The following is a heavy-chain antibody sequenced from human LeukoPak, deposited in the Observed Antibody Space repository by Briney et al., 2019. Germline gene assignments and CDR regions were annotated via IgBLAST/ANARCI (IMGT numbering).Heavy chain of an antibody. J-gene: IGHJ4*02. V-gene: IGHV1-18*01. CDR2: ISAYNGKT. CDR3: ARIDFYGSGSYNY. Sequence: GASVKVSCKASGYTFTSYGISWVRRAPGQGLEWMGWISAYNGKTNYAQILQGRVTMTTDTSTSTAYMELRSLRSDDTALFYCARIDFYGSGSYNYWGQGTLVTVSS. D-gene: IGHD3-10*01. CDR1: GYTFTSYG.